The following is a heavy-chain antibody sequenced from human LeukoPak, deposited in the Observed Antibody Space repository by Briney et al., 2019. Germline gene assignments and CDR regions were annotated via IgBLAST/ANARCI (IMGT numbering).Heavy chain of an antibody. CDR2: INHSGST. D-gene: IGHD6-19*01. V-gene: IGHV4-34*01. CDR1: GGSFSGYY. Sequence: SETLSLTCAVYGGSFSGYYWSWIRQPPGKGLEWIGEINHSGSTNYNPSLKSRVTISVDTSKNQFSLKLSSVTAADTAVYYCAGAPGGWRYYYYMDVWGKGTTVTVSS. CDR3: AGAPGGWRYYYYMDV. J-gene: IGHJ6*03.